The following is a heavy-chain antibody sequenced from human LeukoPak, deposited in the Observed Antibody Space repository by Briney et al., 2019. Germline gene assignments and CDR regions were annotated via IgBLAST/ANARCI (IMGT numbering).Heavy chain of an antibody. CDR3: ARGQYYDFWSGHPGWFDP. CDR2: IYYSGST. D-gene: IGHD3-3*01. CDR1: GGSISSGGYY. J-gene: IGHJ5*02. V-gene: IGHV4-31*03. Sequence: SQTLSLTCTVSGGSISSGGYYWSWIRQHPGKGLEWIGYIYYSGSTYYNPSLKSRVTISVDRSKNQFSLKLSSVTAADTAVYYCARGQYYDFWSGHPGWFDPWGQGTLVTVSS.